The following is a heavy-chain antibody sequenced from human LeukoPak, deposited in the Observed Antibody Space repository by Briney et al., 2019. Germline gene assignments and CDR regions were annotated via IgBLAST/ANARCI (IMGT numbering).Heavy chain of an antibody. V-gene: IGHV1-18*01. J-gene: IGHJ5*02. CDR3: ASDYRFVELRFGFDP. CDR2: ISAYNGNT. D-gene: IGHD1-7*01. Sequence: ASVKVSYKASGYTFTSCGISWVRQAPGQGLEWMGWISAYNGNTNYAQKLQGRVTMTTDTSTSTAYMELRSLRSDDTAVYYCASDYRFVELRFGFDPWGQGTLVTVSS. CDR1: GYTFTSCG.